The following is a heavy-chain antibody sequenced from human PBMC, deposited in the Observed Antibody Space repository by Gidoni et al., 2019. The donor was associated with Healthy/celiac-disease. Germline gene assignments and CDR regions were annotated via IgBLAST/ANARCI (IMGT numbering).Heavy chain of an antibody. J-gene: IGHJ4*02. V-gene: IGHV3-30*18. CDR1: GFTFSSYG. D-gene: IGHD3-3*01. Sequence: QVQMVESGGGVVQPGRSLRLSFAASGFTFSSYGMHWVRPAQGKGLEWVSVISYDGSNKYYADSVTGRFTISRDNSKNTRYLQMNSLRAEDTAVYYCAKGNGLVDHYFDYWGQGTLVTVSS. CDR3: AKGNGLVDHYFDY. CDR2: ISYDGSNK.